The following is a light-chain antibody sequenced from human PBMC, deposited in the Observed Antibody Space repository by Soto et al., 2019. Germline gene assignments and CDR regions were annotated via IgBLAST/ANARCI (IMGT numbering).Light chain of an antibody. CDR1: QSVSSSY. Sequence: EIVLTQSPATLSVSPGERATLSCRASQSVSSSYLAWYQQKPGQAPRLLIYGASSRATGIPDRFSGSGSGTDFTLTISRLEPEDFAVYYCQQYGSSPFTFGQGTRLEI. V-gene: IGKV3-20*01. J-gene: IGKJ5*01. CDR3: QQYGSSPFT. CDR2: GAS.